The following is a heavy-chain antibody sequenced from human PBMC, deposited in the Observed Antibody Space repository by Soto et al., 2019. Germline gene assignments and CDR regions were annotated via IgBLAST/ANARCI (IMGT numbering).Heavy chain of an antibody. CDR3: ARDGYTVTPNYYYGMDV. D-gene: IGHD4-4*01. Sequence: QVQLQESVPGLVKHSETLSLTCTVSGGSISSYYWSWIRQPPGKGLEWIGYIYYSGRTNYNPSLKRRVTISVDTSKNQFSLKLSSVTAADTAVYYCARDGYTVTPNYYYGMDVWGQGTTVTVSS. CDR2: IYYSGRT. CDR1: GGSISSYY. V-gene: IGHV4-59*01. J-gene: IGHJ6*02.